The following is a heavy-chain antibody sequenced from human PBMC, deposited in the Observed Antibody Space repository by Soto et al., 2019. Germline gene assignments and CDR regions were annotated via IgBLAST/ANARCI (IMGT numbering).Heavy chain of an antibody. CDR3: AKGRSYYYYYGVDV. Sequence: GGSLRLSCAASGFTFSSYNMNWVRQAPGKGLEWVSYISSSSSTIYYADSVKGRFTISRDNAKNSLYLQMNSLRDEDTAVYYCAKGRSYYYYYGVDVWGQGTTVTVSS. CDR2: ISSSSSTI. CDR1: GFTFSSYN. V-gene: IGHV3-48*02. J-gene: IGHJ6*02.